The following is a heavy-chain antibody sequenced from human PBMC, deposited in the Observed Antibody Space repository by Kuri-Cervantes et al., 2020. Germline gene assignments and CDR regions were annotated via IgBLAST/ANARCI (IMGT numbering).Heavy chain of an antibody. CDR2: IIPIFGTA. CDR1: GGTFSSYA. D-gene: IGHD3-22*01. CDR3: ARSPPRDWDSYYDSSGAFDY. Sequence: SVKVSCKASGGTFSSYAISWVRRAPGQGLEWMGGIIPIFGTANYAQKFQGRVTITTDESTSTAYMELSSLRSEDTAVYYCARSPPRDWDSYYDSSGAFDYWGQGTLVTVSS. J-gene: IGHJ4*02. V-gene: IGHV1-69*05.